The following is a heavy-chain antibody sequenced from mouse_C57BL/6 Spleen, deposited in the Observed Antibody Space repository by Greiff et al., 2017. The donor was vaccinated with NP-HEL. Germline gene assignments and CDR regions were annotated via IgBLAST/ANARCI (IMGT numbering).Heavy chain of an antibody. V-gene: IGHV2-2*01. J-gene: IGHJ3*01. CDR1: GFSLTSYG. Sequence: VKLVESGPGLVQPSQSLSITCTVSGFSLTSYGVHWVRQSPGKGLEWLGVIWSGGSTDYNAAFISRLSISKDNSKSQVFFKMNSLQADDTAIYYCARKGGYDGPWFAYWGQGTLVTVSA. CDR2: IWSGGST. D-gene: IGHD2-3*01. CDR3: ARKGGYDGPWFAY.